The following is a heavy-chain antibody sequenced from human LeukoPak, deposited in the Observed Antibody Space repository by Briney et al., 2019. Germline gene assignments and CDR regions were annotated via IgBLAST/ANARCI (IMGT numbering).Heavy chain of an antibody. D-gene: IGHD3-10*01. CDR1: GGSTRSYY. CDR2: IYYSGGT. J-gene: IGHJ5*02. CDR3: ARVKYSSGSTSSWFDP. Sequence: SETLSLTCTVSGGSTRSYYWSWSRQPPGPGLEWIGYIYYSGGTTYTSSLKSRVTISVDTSTNQFSLKLNSVTAADTAVYYCARVKYSSGSTSSWFDPWGQGTPVAVSS. V-gene: IGHV4-59*12.